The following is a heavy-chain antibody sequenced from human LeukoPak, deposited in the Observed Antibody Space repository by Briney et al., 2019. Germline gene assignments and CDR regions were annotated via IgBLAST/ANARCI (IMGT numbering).Heavy chain of an antibody. CDR1: GGSISGYW. J-gene: IGHJ4*02. Sequence: PSETLSLTCAVSGGSISGYWWSWVRQPPGKGLEWIGEIFESGSTNYNPSLKSRATISGDKSESLFSLSLTSVSVADTAVYYCARHQMGANTFDYWGQGTLVTVSS. D-gene: IGHD1-26*01. V-gene: IGHV4-4*02. CDR3: ARHQMGANTFDY. CDR2: IFESGST.